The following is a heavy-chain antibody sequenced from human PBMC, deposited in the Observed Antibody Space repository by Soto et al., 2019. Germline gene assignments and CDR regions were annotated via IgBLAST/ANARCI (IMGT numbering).Heavy chain of an antibody. D-gene: IGHD6-6*01. CDR2: ISYDGSNK. J-gene: IGHJ6*02. CDR1: GFTFSSYG. CDR3: AKDLGGVGSSSFFYYYGMDV. Sequence: HPVGSLRLSCAASGFTFSSYGMHWVRQAPGKGLEWVAVISYDGSNKYYADSVKGRFTISRDNSKNTLYLQMNSLRAEDTAVYYCAKDLGGVGSSSFFYYYGMDVWGQGTTVTVSS. V-gene: IGHV3-30*18.